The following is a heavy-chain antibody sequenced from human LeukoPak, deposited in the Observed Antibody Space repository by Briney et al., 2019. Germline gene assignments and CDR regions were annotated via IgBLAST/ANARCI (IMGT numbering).Heavy chain of an antibody. D-gene: IGHD4-23*01. CDR2: IYYSGST. J-gene: IGHJ4*02. CDR1: GGSISSYY. V-gene: IGHV4-59*01. Sequence: SETLSHTCTVSGGSISSYYWSWIRQPPGKGLEWIGYIYYSGSTNYNPSLKSRVTISVDTSKNQFSLKLSSVTAADTAVYYCARTYDYGGNRPFDYWGQGTLVTVSS. CDR3: ARTYDYGGNRPFDY.